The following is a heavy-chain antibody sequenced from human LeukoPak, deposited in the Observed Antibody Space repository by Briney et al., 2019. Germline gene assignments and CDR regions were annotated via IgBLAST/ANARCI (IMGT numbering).Heavy chain of an antibody. CDR3: ARCRTTVTAMPGY. CDR1: GFTFSSYC. V-gene: IGHV3-7*03. Sequence: GGSLRLSCAASGFTFSSYCMSWVRQAPGKGLEWVANTQQDGSEKYYVDSVKGRFTISRDNAKNSLYLQMNSLRAEDTAVYYRARCRTTVTAMPGYWGQGTLVTVSS. CDR2: TQQDGSEK. J-gene: IGHJ4*02. D-gene: IGHD4-17*01.